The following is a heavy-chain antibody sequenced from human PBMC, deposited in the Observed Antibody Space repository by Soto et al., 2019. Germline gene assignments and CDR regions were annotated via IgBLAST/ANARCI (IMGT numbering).Heavy chain of an antibody. J-gene: IGHJ5*02. Sequence: GGSLRLSCTATGFTFTTYAMHWVRQAPGKGLEWVSYISRTSSIISYADSVKGRFTISRDNAKNSLYLQMSSLRADDTAIYYCAKGATIGRSWGQGALVTVSS. CDR3: AKGATIGRS. CDR2: ISRTSSII. CDR1: GFTFTTYA. D-gene: IGHD5-12*01. V-gene: IGHV3-48*01.